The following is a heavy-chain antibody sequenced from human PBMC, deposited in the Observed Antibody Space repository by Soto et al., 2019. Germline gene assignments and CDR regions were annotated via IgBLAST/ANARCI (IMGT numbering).Heavy chain of an antibody. J-gene: IGHJ4*02. CDR3: ASSHAGAHITAAVH. CDR2: IYHSGST. D-gene: IGHD6-13*01. Sequence: LTCAVSGGSISSGGYSWSWIRQPPGKGLEWIGYIYHSGSTYYNPSLKSRVTISVDRSKNQFSLKLSSVTAADTAVYYCASSHAGAHITAAVHWGQETLVTVSS. CDR1: GGSISSGGYS. V-gene: IGHV4-30-2*01.